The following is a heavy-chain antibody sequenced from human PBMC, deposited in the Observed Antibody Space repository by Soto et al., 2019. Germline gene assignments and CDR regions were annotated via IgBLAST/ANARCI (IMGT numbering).Heavy chain of an antibody. CDR3: AHASISPYYYYGMDV. J-gene: IGHJ6*02. V-gene: IGHV2-5*02. D-gene: IGHD1-20*01. CDR2: IYWDDDR. CDR1: GFSLSTSGVG. Sequence: SGPTLVNPTQTLTLTCTFSGFSLSTSGVGVGWIRQPPGKALEWLAVIYWDDDRRYSPSLKSRLTITKDTSKNQVVLTMTSMDPVDTGTYYCAHASISPYYYYGMDVWGQGTTVTVSS.